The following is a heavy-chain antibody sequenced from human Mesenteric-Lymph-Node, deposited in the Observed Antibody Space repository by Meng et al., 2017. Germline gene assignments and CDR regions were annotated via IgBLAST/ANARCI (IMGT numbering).Heavy chain of an antibody. V-gene: IGHV3-21*03. CDR1: GFTFSSYS. CDR2: ISSSSSYI. Sequence: GGSLRLSCAASGFTFSSYSMNWVRQAPGKGLEWVSSISSSSSYIYYADSVKGRFTISRDNAKNSLYLQMNSLRAEDTAVYYCTTEAWSSPARPLDYWGQGTLVTVSS. CDR3: TTEAWSSPARPLDY. J-gene: IGHJ4*02. D-gene: IGHD2-2*01.